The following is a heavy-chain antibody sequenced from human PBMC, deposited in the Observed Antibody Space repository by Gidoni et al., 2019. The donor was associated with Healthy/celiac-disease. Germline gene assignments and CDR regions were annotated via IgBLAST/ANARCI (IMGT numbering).Heavy chain of an antibody. V-gene: IGHV3-23*01. D-gene: IGHD6-6*01. J-gene: IGHJ6*02. Sequence: EVQLLESGGGLVQPGGSLRLSCAASGFTFSSYAMSWVRQAPGKGLEWVSAISGSGGSTYYADSVKGRFTISRDNSKNTLYLQMNSLRAEDTAVYYCAKSLEQLVPEYYYYGMDVWGQGTTVTVSS. CDR1: GFTFSSYA. CDR3: AKSLEQLVPEYYYYGMDV. CDR2: ISGSGGST.